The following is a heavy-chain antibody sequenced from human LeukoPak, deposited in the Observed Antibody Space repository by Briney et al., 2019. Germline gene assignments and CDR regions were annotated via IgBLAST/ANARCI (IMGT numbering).Heavy chain of an antibody. D-gene: IGHD4-17*01. CDR2: ISWNSGSI. J-gene: IGHJ4*02. Sequence: PGGSLRLSCAASGFTFDDYAMHWVRQAPGKGLEWVSGISWNSGSIGYADSVKGRFTISRDNAKNSLYLQMNSLRAEDTALYYCAKADEMTTVAPFDYWGQGTLVTVSS. CDR1: GFTFDDYA. CDR3: AKADEMTTVAPFDY. V-gene: IGHV3-9*01.